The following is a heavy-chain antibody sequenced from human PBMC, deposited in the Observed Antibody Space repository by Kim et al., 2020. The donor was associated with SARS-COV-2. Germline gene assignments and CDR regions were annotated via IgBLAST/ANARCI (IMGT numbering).Heavy chain of an antibody. D-gene: IGHD6-13*01. CDR1: GGSISSSNR. Sequence: SETLSLTCAVSGGSISSSNRWSWVRQPPGKGLEWIGEIYHSGSTNYNPSLKSRVTISVDKSKNQFSLKLSSVTAADTAVYYCARRRYSSSWYATWYFDLWGRGTLVSVSS. CDR3: ARRRYSSSWYATWYFDL. J-gene: IGHJ2*01. V-gene: IGHV4-4*02. CDR2: IYHSGST.